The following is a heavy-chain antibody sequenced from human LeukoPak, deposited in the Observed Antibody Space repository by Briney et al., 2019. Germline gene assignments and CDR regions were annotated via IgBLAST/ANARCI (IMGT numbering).Heavy chain of an antibody. Sequence: PSETLSLTCTVSGGSIGSGSYYWSWIRQPAGKGLEWIGRIYTSGSTNYNPSLKSRVTISVDTSKNQFSLKLSSVTAADTAVYYCARAPRGFNSGYDYFDYWGQGTLVTVSS. D-gene: IGHD5-12*01. CDR2: IYTSGST. J-gene: IGHJ4*02. CDR3: ARAPRGFNSGYDYFDY. V-gene: IGHV4-61*02. CDR1: GGSIGSGSYY.